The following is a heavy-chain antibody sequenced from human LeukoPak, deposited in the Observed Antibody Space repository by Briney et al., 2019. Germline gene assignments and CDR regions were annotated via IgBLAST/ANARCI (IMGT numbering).Heavy chain of an antibody. CDR1: GFTFSSYA. Sequence: GGSLRLSCAASGFTFSSYAMHWVRQAPGKGLEWVAVISYDGSNKYYADSVKGRFTISRDNSKNTLHLQMNSLRAEDTAVYYCAKETIPLEVPAADNWFDPWGQGTLVTVSS. CDR3: AKETIPLEVPAADNWFDP. D-gene: IGHD2-2*01. V-gene: IGHV3-30-3*01. CDR2: ISYDGSNK. J-gene: IGHJ5*02.